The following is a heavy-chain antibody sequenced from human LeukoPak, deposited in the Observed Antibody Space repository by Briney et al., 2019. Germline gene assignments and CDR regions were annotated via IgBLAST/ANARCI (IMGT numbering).Heavy chain of an antibody. D-gene: IGHD6-13*01. CDR2: IHTSGST. J-gene: IGHJ4*02. CDR3: ARDATYSSSWYAV. Sequence: PSETLSLTCTVSGGSISSGNFYWSWIRQPAGKGLEWIGRIHTSGSTNYNPSLKSLVTISVDTSKNQFSLKVNSVTAADTAVYYCARDATYSSSWYAVWGQGTLVTVSS. V-gene: IGHV4-61*02. CDR1: GGSISSGNFY.